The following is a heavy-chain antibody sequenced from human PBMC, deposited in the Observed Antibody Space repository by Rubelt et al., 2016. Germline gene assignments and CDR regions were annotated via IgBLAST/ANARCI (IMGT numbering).Heavy chain of an antibody. V-gene: IGHV3-7*01. Sequence: EVQLVESGGGLVQPGGSLRLSCAASGFTLSSYWMSWVRQAPGKGLEWVANIKRDGSAKYYVDSVKGRFTLYRDNGKSALFLQSNSLRAEDTAVYYCVRGYYGSSDSYSGAFWGQGALVTGSS. CDR3: VRGYYGSSDSYSGAF. CDR2: IKRDGSAK. D-gene: IGHD3-22*01. CDR1: GFTLSSYW. J-gene: IGHJ4*02.